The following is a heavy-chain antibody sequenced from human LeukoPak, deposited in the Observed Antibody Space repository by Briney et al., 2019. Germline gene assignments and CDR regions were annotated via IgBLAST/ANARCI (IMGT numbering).Heavy chain of an antibody. CDR2: ISSSGSTI. V-gene: IGHV3-48*03. J-gene: IGHJ5*02. Sequence: GGSLRLSCAASGFTFSSYEMNWVRQAPGKGREWVSYISSSGSTIYYADSVKGRFTISRDNAKNSLYLQMNSLRAEDTAVYYCAREGPGWAAAVGKPFNWFDPWGQGTLVTVSS. CDR3: AREGPGWAAAVGKPFNWFDP. D-gene: IGHD6-13*01. CDR1: GFTFSSYE.